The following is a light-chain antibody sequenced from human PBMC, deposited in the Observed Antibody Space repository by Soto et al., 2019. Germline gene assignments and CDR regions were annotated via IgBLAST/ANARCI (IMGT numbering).Light chain of an antibody. CDR1: ISYVGTYNL. CDR2: EGN. V-gene: IGLV2-23*01. CDR3: CSYAPSRTLL. J-gene: IGLJ2*01. Sequence: SSLTQPASVSGAPGESITLSCPGKISYVGTYNLVTWYHQHQGRVPKLILYEGNKRPSGVSSRFSASKSGNTASLTISGLQAEDEADYFCCSYAPSRTLLFGGGTKVTVL.